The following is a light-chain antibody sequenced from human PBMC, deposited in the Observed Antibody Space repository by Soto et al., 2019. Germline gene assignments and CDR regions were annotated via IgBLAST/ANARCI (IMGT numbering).Light chain of an antibody. CDR3: SSYTSSSSYV. CDR1: SSDVGGYTH. CDR2: DVN. Sequence: SALTQPASVSGSPGQSITISCTGTSSDVGGYTHVSWYQQRPGKAPKLMIYDVNNRPSGVSNRFSGSKSGNTASLTISGLQADDEGDYYCSSYTSSSSYVFGTGTKVTVL. J-gene: IGLJ1*01. V-gene: IGLV2-14*03.